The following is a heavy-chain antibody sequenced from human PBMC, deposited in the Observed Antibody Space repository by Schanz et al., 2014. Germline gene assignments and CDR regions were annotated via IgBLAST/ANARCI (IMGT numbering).Heavy chain of an antibody. V-gene: IGHV3-48*01. Sequence: EVQFVASGGDLVQPGGSLRLSCAASTFTFDHYAMNWVRQAPGKGLEWVSYISSSSSTRYYADSVKGRFTISRDNAKNSLFLQMNSLRAEDTGLYFCARGGSGSHYRLDYWGQGTLXTVSS. J-gene: IGHJ4*02. CDR2: ISSSSSTR. D-gene: IGHD1-26*01. CDR1: TFTFDHYA. CDR3: ARGGSGSHYRLDY.